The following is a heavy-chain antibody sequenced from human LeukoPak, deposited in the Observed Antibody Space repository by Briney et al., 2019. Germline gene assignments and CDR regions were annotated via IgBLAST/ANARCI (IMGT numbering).Heavy chain of an antibody. CDR1: RYSFTSYW. CDR2: IYPGDSDT. Sequence: ESLKISCEVSRYSFTSYWIGWVRQMPGKGLEWMGIIYPGDSDTRYSPSFQGQVTISADKSISTAYLQWSSLKASDTAMYYCARSPVSSGYYDFDYWGQGTLVTVSS. CDR3: ARSPVSSGYYDFDY. D-gene: IGHD3-22*01. V-gene: IGHV5-51*01. J-gene: IGHJ4*02.